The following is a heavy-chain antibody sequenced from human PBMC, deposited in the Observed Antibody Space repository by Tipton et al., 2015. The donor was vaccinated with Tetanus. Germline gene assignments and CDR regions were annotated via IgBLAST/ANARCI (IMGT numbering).Heavy chain of an antibody. CDR3: ARDADMWATRKAFDI. D-gene: IGHD1-14*01. V-gene: IGHV1-2*02. CDR2: INPNSGGT. Sequence: QSGAEVKKPGASVKVSCKASGYTFTGYYMHWVRQAPGQGLEWMGWINPNSGGTNYAQKFQGRVTMTTDTSTSTAYLELRSLRSDDTALYFCARDADMWATRKAFDIWGQGTMVTVSS. J-gene: IGHJ3*02. CDR1: GYTFTGYY.